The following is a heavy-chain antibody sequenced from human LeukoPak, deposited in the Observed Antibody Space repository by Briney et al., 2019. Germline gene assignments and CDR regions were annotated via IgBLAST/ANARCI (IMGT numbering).Heavy chain of an antibody. CDR1: GYTFTGYY. Sequence: ASVKVSCKASGYTFTGYYMHWVRQAPGQGLEWMGWINPNSGGTNYAQKFQGWVTMTRDTSISTAYMELSRLRSDDTAVYYCARELVVPAAFYYYYGMDVWGQGTTVTVSS. V-gene: IGHV1-2*04. CDR2: INPNSGGT. CDR3: ARELVVPAAFYYYYGMDV. J-gene: IGHJ6*02. D-gene: IGHD2-2*01.